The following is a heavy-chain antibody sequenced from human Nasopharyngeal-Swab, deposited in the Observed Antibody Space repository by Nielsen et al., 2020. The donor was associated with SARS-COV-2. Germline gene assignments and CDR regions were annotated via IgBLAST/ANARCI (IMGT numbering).Heavy chain of an antibody. V-gene: IGHV4-31*03. CDR2: IYYSGST. J-gene: IGHJ3*02. D-gene: IGHD2-15*01. CDR3: ARVLTRNLVVALVLDAFDI. CDR1: GGSISSGGYY. Sequence: SETLSLTCTVSGGSISSGGYYWSWIRQHPGKGLEWIGYIYYSGSTYYNPSLKSRVTISVDTSKNQFFLKLSSVTAADTAVYYCARVLTRNLVVALVLDAFDIWGQGTMVTVSS.